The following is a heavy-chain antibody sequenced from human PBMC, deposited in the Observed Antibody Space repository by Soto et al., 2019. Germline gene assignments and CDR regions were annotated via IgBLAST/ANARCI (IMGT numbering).Heavy chain of an antibody. CDR3: ARDRGGITMVRGAPRVGMDV. D-gene: IGHD3-10*01. J-gene: IGHJ6*02. CDR2: ISSSSSYI. CDR1: GFTFSSYS. Sequence: PGGSLRLSCAASGFTFSSYSMNWVRQAPGKGLEWVSSISSSSSYIYYADSVKGRFTISRDNAKNSLYLQMNSLRAEDTAVYYCARDRGGITMVRGAPRVGMDVWGQGTTVTVSS. V-gene: IGHV3-21*01.